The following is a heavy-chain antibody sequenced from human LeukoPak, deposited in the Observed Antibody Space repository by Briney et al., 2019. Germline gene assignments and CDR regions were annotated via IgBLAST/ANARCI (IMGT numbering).Heavy chain of an antibody. CDR2: ISGDGGST. CDR1: GFTFDDYA. V-gene: IGHV3-43*02. J-gene: IGHJ4*02. D-gene: IGHD6-19*01. Sequence: GGSLRLSCAASGFTFDDYAMHWVRQAPGKGLEWVSLISGDGGSTYYADSVKGRFTISRDNSKNSLYLQMNSLRTEDTALYYCALPDRSGWLLYWGQGTLVTVSS. CDR3: ALPDRSGWLLY.